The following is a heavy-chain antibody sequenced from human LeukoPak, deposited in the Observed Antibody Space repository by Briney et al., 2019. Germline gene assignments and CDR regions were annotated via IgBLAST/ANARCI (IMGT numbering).Heavy chain of an antibody. D-gene: IGHD2/OR15-2a*01. V-gene: IGHV3-30-3*01. Sequence: PGRSLRLSCAASGFIFSNYTMHWVRQAPGKGLEWVAVISYDGSNKYYGDSVKGRFTISRDNAKNTLYLQMNSLRAEDTAVYFCARGTSTTFDYWGQGTLVTVSS. J-gene: IGHJ4*02. CDR2: ISYDGSNK. CDR3: ARGTSTTFDY. CDR1: GFIFSNYT.